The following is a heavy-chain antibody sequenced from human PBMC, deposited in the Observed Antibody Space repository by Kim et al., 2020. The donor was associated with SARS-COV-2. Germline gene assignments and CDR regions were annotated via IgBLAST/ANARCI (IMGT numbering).Heavy chain of an antibody. CDR2: ISWNSGRI. D-gene: IGHD6-13*01. J-gene: IGHJ3*02. V-gene: IGHV3-9*01. CDR1: GFTFDDYA. CDR3: AKSTIAPYRSSFPRAFDI. Sequence: GGSLRLSCAASGFTFDDYAMHWVRQAPGKGLEWVAGISWNSGRIGYADSVKGRVTISRDNAKNSLYLQMNSLRAEDTALYYCAKSTIAPYRSSFPRAFDIWGQGTMVSVSS.